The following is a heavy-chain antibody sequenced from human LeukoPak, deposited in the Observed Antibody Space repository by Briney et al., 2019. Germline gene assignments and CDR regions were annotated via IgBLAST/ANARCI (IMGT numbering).Heavy chain of an antibody. D-gene: IGHD3-22*01. V-gene: IGHV3-15*01. CDR2: IKSKTDGGTT. Sequence: GGSLRLSCAASGFTFSNAWMSWVRQAPGKGLEWVGRIKSKTDGGTTDYAAPVKGRFTISRDDSKNTLYLQMNSLKTEDTAVYYCTTVYYYYSSGYYYDKYFDYWGQGTLVTVSS. J-gene: IGHJ4*02. CDR1: GFTFSNAW. CDR3: TTVYYYYSSGYYYDKYFDY.